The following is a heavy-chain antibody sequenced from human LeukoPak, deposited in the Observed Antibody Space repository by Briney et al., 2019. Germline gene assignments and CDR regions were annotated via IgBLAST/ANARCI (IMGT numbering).Heavy chain of an antibody. CDR2: ISGSGGST. D-gene: IGHD3-10*01. Sequence: PGGSLRLSCAASGFTDSSNYMSWVRQAPGKGLEWVSAISGSGGSTYYADSVKGRFTISRDNSKNTLYLQMNSLRAEDTAVYYCAKETYGSGRGSSDYWGQGTLVTVSS. J-gene: IGHJ4*02. V-gene: IGHV3-23*01. CDR1: GFTDSSNY. CDR3: AKETYGSGRGSSDY.